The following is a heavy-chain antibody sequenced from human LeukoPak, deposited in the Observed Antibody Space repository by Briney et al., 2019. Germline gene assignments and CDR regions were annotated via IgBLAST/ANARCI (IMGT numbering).Heavy chain of an antibody. CDR3: ARDHDWAFDL. J-gene: IGHJ4*02. V-gene: IGHV3-48*02. CDR2: INHNAEMI. Sequence: GGSLRLSCEASGFPFGGYVMSWVRQAPGKGLEWIAYINHNAEMIFYPDFVKGRFTISRDYAKNSLYLQMNALRYGDTAMYYCARDHDWAFDLWGQGTLVTVSS. D-gene: IGHD3-9*01. CDR1: GFPFGGYV.